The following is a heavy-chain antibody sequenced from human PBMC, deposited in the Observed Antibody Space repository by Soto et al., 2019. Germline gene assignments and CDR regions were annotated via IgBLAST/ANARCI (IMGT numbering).Heavy chain of an antibody. Sequence: GGSLRLSCVGSGFTFRSHGMHWVRQAPGKGLEWVADISFDGASEYYEDSVKGRFSISRDDSKNTLYLQMDSLRTEDTAVYYCARGGGPFMNSVTNPFDYWGQGTLVTVSS. CDR2: ISFDGASE. J-gene: IGHJ4*02. D-gene: IGHD4-17*01. CDR3: ARGGGPFMNSVTNPFDY. CDR1: GFTFRSHG. V-gene: IGHV3-30*03.